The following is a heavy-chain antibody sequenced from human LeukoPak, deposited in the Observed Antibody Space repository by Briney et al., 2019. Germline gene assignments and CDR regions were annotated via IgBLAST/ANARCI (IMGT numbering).Heavy chain of an antibody. D-gene: IGHD3-3*01. CDR3: ARGGAITIFGVVIISLFDP. Sequence: PSETLSLTCTVSGPSISSSYWSSIRQPPGKGLEWIGYIYYSGSTTYNPSLKNRVTLSIDTSNNQFSLKLSSETASYTAVYYWARGGAITIFGVVIISLFDPWGQGTLVTVSS. CDR1: GPSISSSY. V-gene: IGHV4-59*01. J-gene: IGHJ5*02. CDR2: IYYSGST.